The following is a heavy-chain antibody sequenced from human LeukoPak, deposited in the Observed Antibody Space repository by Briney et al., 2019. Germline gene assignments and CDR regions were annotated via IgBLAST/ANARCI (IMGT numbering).Heavy chain of an antibody. V-gene: IGHV4-59*07. D-gene: IGHD3-9*01. CDR2: IYYSGST. Sequence: PSDTLSLPCSVWGDSISRYHWLCLRQPPGKGLEWLGYIYYSGSTNYNPSLKRRVTISVDTSKNHFSLTLNSVTAGDPAVYYCARTYYDIAGYYYGMDVWGQGTTVTVSS. CDR3: ARTYYDIAGYYYGMDV. J-gene: IGHJ6*02. CDR1: GDSISRYH.